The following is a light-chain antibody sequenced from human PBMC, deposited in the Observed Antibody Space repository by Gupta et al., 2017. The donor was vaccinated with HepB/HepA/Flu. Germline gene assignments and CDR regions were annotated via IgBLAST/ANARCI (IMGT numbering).Light chain of an antibody. CDR1: SSNIGSNY. V-gene: IGLV1-47*01. CDR3: ATWDDSLSGDV. Sequence: QSVLTQPPSASGTPGQRVTISCSGSSSNIGSNYVYWYQQFPGTAPKLLIYRNNQRPSGVPDRFSGSKSGTSASLAISGLRSDDEADYDGATWDDSLSGDVFGNGTNVTVL. CDR2: RNN. J-gene: IGLJ1*01.